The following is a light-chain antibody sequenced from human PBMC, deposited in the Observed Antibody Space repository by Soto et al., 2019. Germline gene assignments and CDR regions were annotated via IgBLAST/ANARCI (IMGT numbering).Light chain of an antibody. CDR1: SSDVGGYNY. V-gene: IGLV2-8*02. J-gene: IGLJ2*01. CDR2: EVS. Sequence: QSALTQPTSASRSPGQSVTISCTGTSSDVGGYNYVSWYQQHPGKAPKLMIYEVSKRPSGVPDRFSGSKSGNTASLTVSGLQAEDEADYYCSSYAGSNNFVVFGGGTKLTVL. CDR3: SSYAGSNNFVV.